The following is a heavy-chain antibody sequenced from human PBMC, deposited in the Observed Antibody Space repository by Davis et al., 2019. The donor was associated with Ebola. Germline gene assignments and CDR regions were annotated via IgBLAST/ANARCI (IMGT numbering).Heavy chain of an antibody. D-gene: IGHD1-26*01. CDR1: GGSINSGGKY. V-gene: IGHV4-39*01. Sequence: SETLSLTCTVSGGSINSGGKYWNWIRQHPGKGLEWIGSIYYSGSTYYNPSLKSRVTISVDTSKNQFSLKLSSVTAADTAVYYCARGVGAITPFDYWGQGTLVTVSS. CDR2: IYYSGST. J-gene: IGHJ4*02. CDR3: ARGVGAITPFDY.